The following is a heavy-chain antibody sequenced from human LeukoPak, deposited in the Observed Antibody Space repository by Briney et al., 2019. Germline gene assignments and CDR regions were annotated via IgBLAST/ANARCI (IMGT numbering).Heavy chain of an antibody. CDR2: ISSSGSTI. CDR1: GFTFSSYE. Sequence: HLGGSLRPSCAASGFTFSSYEMNWVRQAPGKGLEWVSYISSSGSTIYYADSVKGRFTISRDNARNSLYLQLNFLRAEDTAVYFCAREGEVRGDFIFPRPFDYWGQGALVTVSS. D-gene: IGHD3-10*01. V-gene: IGHV3-48*03. J-gene: IGHJ4*02. CDR3: AREGEVRGDFIFPRPFDY.